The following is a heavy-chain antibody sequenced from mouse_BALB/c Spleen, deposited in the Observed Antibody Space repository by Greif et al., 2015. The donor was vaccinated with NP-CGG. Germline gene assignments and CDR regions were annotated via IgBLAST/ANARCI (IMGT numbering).Heavy chain of an antibody. V-gene: IGHV1S56*01. J-gene: IGHJ2*01. CDR2: IYPGDGST. CDR1: GYTFTSYY. D-gene: IGHD2-2*01. Sequence: QVQLKESGPELVKPGASVKMSCKASGYTFTSYYIHWVKQRPGQGLEWIGWIYPGDGSTKYNEKFKGKTTLTADKSSSTAYMLLSSLTSEDSAIYFCAKIYYGYDGGAFDYWGQGTTLTVSS. CDR3: AKIYYGYDGGAFDY.